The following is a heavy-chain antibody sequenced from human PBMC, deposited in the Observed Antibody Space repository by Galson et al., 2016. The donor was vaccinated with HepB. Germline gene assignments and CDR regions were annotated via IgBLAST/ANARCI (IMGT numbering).Heavy chain of an antibody. CDR2: IIPILGVP. D-gene: IGHD1-14*01. J-gene: IGHJ2*01. CDR1: GDTFSSYA. CDR3: ARVGFGRGYFDL. V-gene: IGHV1-69*04. Sequence: SVKVSCKASGDTFSSYAISWVRQAPGQGPEWMGRIIPILGVPNYAQKFQGGVTITADKSTSTAYMELSSLRSEDTAVYYCARVGFGRGYFDLWGRGTLVTVSS.